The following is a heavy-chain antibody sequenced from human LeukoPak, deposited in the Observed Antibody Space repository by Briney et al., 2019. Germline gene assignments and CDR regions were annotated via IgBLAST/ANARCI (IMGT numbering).Heavy chain of an antibody. D-gene: IGHD3-22*01. CDR2: INPNSGGT. CDR3: ATPLGTYYYDSSGYTPNGHLVDY. Sequence: ASVKVSCKASGYTFTGYYMHWVRQAPGQGLEWMGWINPNSGGTNYAQKFQGRVTMTRDTSISTAYMELSRLRSDDTAVYYCATPLGTYYYDSSGYTPNGHLVDYWGQGTLVTVSS. J-gene: IGHJ4*02. V-gene: IGHV1-2*02. CDR1: GYTFTGYY.